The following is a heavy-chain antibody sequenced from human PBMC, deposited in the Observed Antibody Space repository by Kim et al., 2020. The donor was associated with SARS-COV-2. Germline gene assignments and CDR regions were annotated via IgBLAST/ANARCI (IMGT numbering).Heavy chain of an antibody. D-gene: IGHD3-9*01. CDR3: ARKDYAILSGSYISDY. J-gene: IGHJ4*01. Sequence: SKTLSLTCAVYGGSFSGYYWSWIRQPPGKGLEWIGEINHSGSTNYNPSLKSRVTISVDTSKNQFSLKLSSVTAADTAVYYCARKDYAILSGSYISDYWG. V-gene: IGHV4-34*01. CDR2: INHSGST. CDR1: GGSFSGYY.